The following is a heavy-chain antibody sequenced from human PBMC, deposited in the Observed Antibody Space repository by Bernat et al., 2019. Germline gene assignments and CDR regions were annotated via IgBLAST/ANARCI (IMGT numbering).Heavy chain of an antibody. D-gene: IGHD2-15*01. CDR3: AREVAKDIVVVVGATGLDY. Sequence: VQLVESGGGVVQPGRSLRLSCAASGFTFSDYNMNWVRQAPGKGLEWVSSISSSSSHKYYADSVKGRFTISRDNAKNSLYLQMNSLRAEDTAVYHCAREVAKDIVVVVGATGLDYWGQGTLVTVSS. J-gene: IGHJ4*02. CDR2: ISSSSSHK. CDR1: GFTFSDYN. V-gene: IGHV3-21*01.